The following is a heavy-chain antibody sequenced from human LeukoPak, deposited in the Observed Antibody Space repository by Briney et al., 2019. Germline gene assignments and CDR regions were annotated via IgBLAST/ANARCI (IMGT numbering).Heavy chain of an antibody. J-gene: IGHJ4*02. CDR2: ISGSGGST. V-gene: IGHV3-23*01. Sequence: GGSLRLSCAASGFTFSSYAMSWVRQAPGKGLEWVSVISGSGGSTYYADSVKGRFTISRDNSKNTLYLQMNSLRAEDTAVYYCAKVRCSGGSCYPYYFDYWGQGTLVTVSS. CDR3: AKVRCSGGSCYPYYFDY. CDR1: GFTFSSYA. D-gene: IGHD2-15*01.